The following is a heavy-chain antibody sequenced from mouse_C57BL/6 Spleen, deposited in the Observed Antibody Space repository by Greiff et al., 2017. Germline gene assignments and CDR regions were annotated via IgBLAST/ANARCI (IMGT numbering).Heavy chain of an antibody. CDR2: IDPSDSYT. Sequence: QVQLQQPGAELVMPGASVKLSCKASGYTFTSYWMHWVKQRPGQGLEWIGEIDPSDSYTNYNQKFKGKSTLTVDKSSSTAYLQLSSLTSEDSAVYYCARGEVVGDYFDYWGQGTTLTVSS. CDR1: GYTFTSYW. V-gene: IGHV1-69*01. D-gene: IGHD1-1*01. CDR3: ARGEVVGDYFDY. J-gene: IGHJ2*01.